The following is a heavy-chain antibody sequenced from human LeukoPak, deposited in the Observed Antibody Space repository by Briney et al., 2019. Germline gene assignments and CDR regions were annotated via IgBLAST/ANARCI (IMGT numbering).Heavy chain of an antibody. CDR1: GGSINNYH. J-gene: IGHJ4*02. CDR2: IFNTGNT. CDR3: ATDSGCYKWDH. D-gene: IGHD6-19*01. Sequence: PSETLSLTCTVSGGSINNYHWSWLRQPPGKGLEWIGFIFNTGNTNYNPSLNSRVTISLDTSKNQFSLKLNSVTAADTAIYYCATDSGCYKWDHWGQGTLVTVSS. V-gene: IGHV4-4*08.